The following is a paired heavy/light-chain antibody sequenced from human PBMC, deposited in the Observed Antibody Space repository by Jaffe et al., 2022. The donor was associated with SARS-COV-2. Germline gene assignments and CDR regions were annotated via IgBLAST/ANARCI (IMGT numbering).Light chain of an antibody. Sequence: QSALTQPASVSGSPGQSITISCTGTSSDVGGYNYVSWYQQHPGKAPKLMIYEVNNRPSGVPDRFSASKSGNTASLTISGLQAEDEADYYCSSYTSNGWVFGGGTKLTVL. CDR2: EVN. CDR3: SSYTSNGWV. CDR1: SSDVGGYNY. J-gene: IGLJ3*02. V-gene: IGLV2-14*01.
Heavy chain of an antibody. Sequence: QVQLQESGPGLVKPSQTLSLTCTVSGGSISSGVYYWSWIRQHPGKGLEWIGYIYDSGSTYYKPSLMSRVSISVDTSKNQFSLRLISVTAADTAVYYCARSRQPQWPGDAFDIWGQGTMVTVSS. J-gene: IGHJ3*02. CDR3: ARSRQPQWPGDAFDI. V-gene: IGHV4-31*03. CDR1: GGSISSGVYY. D-gene: IGHD2-8*01. CDR2: IYDSGST.